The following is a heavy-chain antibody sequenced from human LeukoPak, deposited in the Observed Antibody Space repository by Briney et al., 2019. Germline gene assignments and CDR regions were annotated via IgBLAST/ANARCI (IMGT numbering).Heavy chain of an antibody. J-gene: IGHJ3*02. CDR2: ISGSGGST. D-gene: IGHD3-10*01. CDR3: AKWTGGDYYGSGSYTDDAFDI. Sequence: GGSLRLSCAASGFTFSSYAMSWVRQAPGKGLEWVSAISGSGGSTYYADSVKGRFTISRDNSKNTLYLQMNSLRAEDTAVYYCAKWTGGDYYGSGSYTDDAFDIWGQGTMVTVSS. V-gene: IGHV3-23*01. CDR1: GFTFSSYA.